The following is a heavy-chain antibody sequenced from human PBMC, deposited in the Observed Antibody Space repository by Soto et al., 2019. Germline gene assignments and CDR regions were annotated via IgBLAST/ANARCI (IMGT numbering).Heavy chain of an antibody. J-gene: IGHJ5*02. CDR2: ISAYNGNT. CDR3: ARSAT. Sequence: QVQLVQSGGEVKKPGVQVKVSCKTSGYTFPSYGISWVRQAPGQGLEWMGWISAYNGNTNYAQKLQGRVNMTTDPSTSTDYRELRRLRSDDTDVYYCARSATWGQGTLVTVSS. CDR1: GYTFPSYG. V-gene: IGHV1-18*01.